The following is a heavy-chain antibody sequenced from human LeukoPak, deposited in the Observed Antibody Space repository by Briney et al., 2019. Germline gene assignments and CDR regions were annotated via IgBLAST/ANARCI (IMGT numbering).Heavy chain of an antibody. CDR2: ISGSGGST. Sequence: GGSLRLSCAASGFTFSSYALSWVRQAPGKGLEWVSAISGSGGSTYYADSVKGRFTISRDNSKNTLYLQMNSVRAEDTAVYYCARGKCCTSTSCYTPVDYFEYWGQGTLVTVSS. D-gene: IGHD2-2*02. J-gene: IGHJ4*02. CDR3: ARGKCCTSTSCYTPVDYFEY. V-gene: IGHV3-23*01. CDR1: GFTFSSYA.